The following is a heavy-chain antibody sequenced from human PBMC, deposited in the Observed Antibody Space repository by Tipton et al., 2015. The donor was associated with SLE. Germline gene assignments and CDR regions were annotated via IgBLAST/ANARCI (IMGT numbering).Heavy chain of an antibody. CDR3: AKGREQQLVGWFDP. J-gene: IGHJ5*02. Sequence: SLRLSCAASGFTFSSYAMSWVRQAPGKGLEWVSAISGSGGSTYYADSVKGRFTISRDNSKNTLYLQMNSLRAEDTAVYYYAKGREQQLVGWFDPWGQGTLVTVSS. CDR1: GFTFSSYA. CDR2: ISGSGGST. D-gene: IGHD6-13*01. V-gene: IGHV3-23*01.